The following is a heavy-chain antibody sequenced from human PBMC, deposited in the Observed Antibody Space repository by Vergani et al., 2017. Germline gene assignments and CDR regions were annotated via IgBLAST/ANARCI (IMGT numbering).Heavy chain of an antibody. Sequence: QVQLQQWGAGLLKPSETLSLTCAVYGGSFSGYYWSWIRQPPGKGLEWIGEINHSGSTNYNPSLKSRVTISVDTSKNQFSLKLSSVTAADTAVYYCARGGDIVVVPAAIWGQGTLVTVSS. J-gene: IGHJ4*02. CDR3: ARGGDIVVVPAAI. D-gene: IGHD2-2*01. V-gene: IGHV4-34*01. CDR1: GGSFSGYY. CDR2: INHSGST.